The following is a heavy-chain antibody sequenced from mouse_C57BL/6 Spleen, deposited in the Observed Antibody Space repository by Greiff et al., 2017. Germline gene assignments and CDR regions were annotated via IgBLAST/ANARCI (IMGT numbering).Heavy chain of an antibody. Sequence: VKLQESGAELARPGASVKLSCKASGYTFTSYGISWVKQRTGQGLEWIGEIYPRSGNTYYNEKFKGKATLTADKSSSTAYMELRSLTSEDSAVYFCARNPFDYYGSSYDWFAYWGQGTLVTVSA. CDR2: IYPRSGNT. V-gene: IGHV1-81*01. D-gene: IGHD1-1*01. CDR1: GYTFTSYG. CDR3: ARNPFDYYGSSYDWFAY. J-gene: IGHJ3*01.